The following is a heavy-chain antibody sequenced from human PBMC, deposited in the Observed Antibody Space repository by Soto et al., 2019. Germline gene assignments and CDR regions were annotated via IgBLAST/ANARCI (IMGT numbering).Heavy chain of an antibody. D-gene: IGHD3-22*01. CDR1: GGSFSGYY. V-gene: IGHV4-34*01. CDR3: ARGDYYDSSGSLSPLYDY. Sequence: LSLTCAVYGGSFSGYYWSWIRQPPGKGLEWIGEINHSGSTNYNPSLKSRVTISVDTSKNQFSLKLSSVTAADTAVYYCARGDYYDSSGSLSPLYDYWGQGTLVTVSS. CDR2: INHSGST. J-gene: IGHJ4*02.